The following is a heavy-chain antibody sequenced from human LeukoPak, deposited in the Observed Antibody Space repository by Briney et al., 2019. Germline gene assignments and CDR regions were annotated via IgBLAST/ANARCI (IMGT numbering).Heavy chain of an antibody. CDR1: GGSISTYY. CDR3: ARDPVVGATNWFDP. CDR2: VYSSGTT. Sequence: SETLSLTCTVSGGSISTYYWNWIRQPAGKGLEWIGRVYSSGTTNYNPSLKSRVTMSVDMSKNQLSLKLTSVTAADTAVYYCARDPVVGATNWFDPWGQGTLVTVSS. J-gene: IGHJ5*02. V-gene: IGHV4-4*07. D-gene: IGHD1-26*01.